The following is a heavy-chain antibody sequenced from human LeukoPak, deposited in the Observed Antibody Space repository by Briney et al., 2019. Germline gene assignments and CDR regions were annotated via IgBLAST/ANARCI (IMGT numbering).Heavy chain of an antibody. J-gene: IGHJ4*02. CDR3: ARGGSRMTTFYIIDY. D-gene: IGHD4-11*01. Sequence: VSVKVSCKASGYTLTSYAIHWVRQAPGQRPEWMGWINTGNGNTKYSQKFQGRVTITRDTSANTAYMELSSLRFEDTAVYYCARGGSRMTTFYIIDYWGQGTLVTVSS. V-gene: IGHV1-3*04. CDR2: INTGNGNT. CDR1: GYTLTSYA.